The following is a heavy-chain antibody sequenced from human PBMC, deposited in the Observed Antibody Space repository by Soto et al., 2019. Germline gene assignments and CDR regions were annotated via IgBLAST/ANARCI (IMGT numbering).Heavy chain of an antibody. CDR3: ARDLTKCAGSAGCDY. Sequence: ASVKVSCKASGDTLTAYYIHWVRQAPGQGFEWMGLINPKSGGTKYPQQFQGRVTMTRDTSLSTVYMKLNRMTSDEKGVYYCARDLTKCAGSAGCDYRGQGPPVTAPQ. CDR1: GDTLTAYY. D-gene: IGHD1-26*01. V-gene: IGHV1-2*02. CDR2: INPKSGGT. J-gene: IGHJ4*02.